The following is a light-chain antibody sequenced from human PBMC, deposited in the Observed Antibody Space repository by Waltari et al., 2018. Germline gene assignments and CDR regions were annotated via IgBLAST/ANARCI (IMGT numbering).Light chain of an antibody. CDR2: DDS. V-gene: IGLV2-14*01. J-gene: IGLJ3*02. CDR3: GSYPGSTPWV. Sequence: QSALTQPASVSGSPGQSITISCTGATSVAGGYNSVSWYQQRPGKAPKLLIFDDSNRPSGVSTRFAGSKSGNTASLTISGRQAEDEAAYYCGSYPGSTPWVFGGGTKLTVL. CDR1: TSVAGGYNS.